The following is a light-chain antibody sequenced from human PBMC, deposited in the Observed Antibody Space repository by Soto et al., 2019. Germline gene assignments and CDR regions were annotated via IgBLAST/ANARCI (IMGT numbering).Light chain of an antibody. V-gene: IGLV1-40*01. CDR3: QSYDSSLI. Sequence: QLVLTQPPSVSGAPGQRVTISCTGSSSNIGAGYDVHWYQQLPGTAPKLLIYGNTNRPSGVPDRFSGSNFGTSASLTITGLQAEDEAHYYCQSYDSSLIFGGGTKLTVL. CDR1: SSNIGAGYD. CDR2: GNT. J-gene: IGLJ2*01.